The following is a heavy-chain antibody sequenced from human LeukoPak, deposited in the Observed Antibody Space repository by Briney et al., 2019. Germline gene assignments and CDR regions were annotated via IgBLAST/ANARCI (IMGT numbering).Heavy chain of an antibody. D-gene: IGHD6-19*01. CDR1: GYTFTSYG. CDR2: ISAYNGNT. CDR3: ARLIAVAGTNFDY. V-gene: IGHV1-18*01. Sequence: GASEKVSCKASGYTFTSYGISWVRQAPGQGLEWMGWISAYNGNTNYAQKLQGRVTMATDTSTSTAYMELRSLRSDDSAVYYCARLIAVAGTNFDYWGQGTLVTVSS. J-gene: IGHJ4*02.